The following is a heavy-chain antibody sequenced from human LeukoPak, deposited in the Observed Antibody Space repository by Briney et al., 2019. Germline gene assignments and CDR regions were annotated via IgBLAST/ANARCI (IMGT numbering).Heavy chain of an antibody. CDR3: ARGRFSSWTPRGDWFDP. CDR1: GDSVSSNSAA. D-gene: IGHD6-13*01. CDR2: TYYRSKWYN. Sequence: SQTLSLTCAISGDSVSSNSAAWNWIRQSPSRGLEWLGRTYYRSKWYNDYAVSVKSRITINPDTSKNQFSLQLNSVTPEDTAVYYCARGRFSSWTPRGDWFDPWGQGTLVTVSS. J-gene: IGHJ5*02. V-gene: IGHV6-1*01.